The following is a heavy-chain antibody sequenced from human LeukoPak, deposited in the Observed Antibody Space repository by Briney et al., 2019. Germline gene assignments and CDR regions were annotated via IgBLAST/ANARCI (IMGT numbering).Heavy chain of an antibody. CDR2: ISYDGSNK. J-gene: IGHJ4*02. D-gene: IGHD3-9*01. CDR1: GFSFSSYT. Sequence: GRSLRLSCAASGFSFSSYTMHWVRQAPGKGLEWGAVISYDGSNKYYADSVKGRFTISRDNSKNTLYLQMKSLRAEDTAVYYCARGGGSYDILTGDYKPHDYWGQGTLVTVSS. CDR3: ARGGGSYDILTGDYKPHDY. V-gene: IGHV3-30-3*01.